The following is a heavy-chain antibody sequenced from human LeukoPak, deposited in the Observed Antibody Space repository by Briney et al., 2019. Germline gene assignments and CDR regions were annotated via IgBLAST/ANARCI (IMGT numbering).Heavy chain of an antibody. CDR2: IIPIFGTA. D-gene: IGHD6-6*01. CDR3: ARKASGPSSSHAFDI. CDR1: GGTFSSYA. V-gene: IGHV1-69*01. J-gene: IGHJ3*02. Sequence: SMKVSCKASGGTFSSYAISWVRQAPGQGLEWMGGIIPIFGTANYAQKFQGRVTITADESTSTAYMELSSLRSEDTAVYYCARKASGPSSSHAFDIWGQGTMVTVSS.